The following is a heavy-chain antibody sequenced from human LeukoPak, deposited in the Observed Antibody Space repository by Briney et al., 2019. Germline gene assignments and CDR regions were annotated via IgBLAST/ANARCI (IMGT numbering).Heavy chain of an antibody. J-gene: IGHJ4*02. CDR1: GGTFISYG. V-gene: IGHV1-18*01. CDR2: ISAYNGNT. D-gene: IGHD2-2*02. Sequence: ASVKVSCKASGGTFISYGISWVRQAPGQGLEWMGWISAYNGNTNYAQKLQGRVTMATDTSTSTAYMELRSLRSDDTAVYYCARGPPYCSSTSCYSWGQGTLVTVSS. CDR3: ARGPPYCSSTSCYS.